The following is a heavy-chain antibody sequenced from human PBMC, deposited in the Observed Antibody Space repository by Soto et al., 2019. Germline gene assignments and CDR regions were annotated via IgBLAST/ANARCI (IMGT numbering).Heavy chain of an antibody. Sequence: VSCKASGGTFSSYAISWVRQAPGQGLEWMGGIIPIFGTANYAQKFQGRVTITADESTSTAYMELSSLRSEDTAVYYCACNGGSTPFDLWGQGTLVTVSS. V-gene: IGHV1-69*01. J-gene: IGHJ5*02. D-gene: IGHD3-16*01. CDR2: IIPIFGTA. CDR3: ACNGGSTPFDL. CDR1: GGTFSSYA.